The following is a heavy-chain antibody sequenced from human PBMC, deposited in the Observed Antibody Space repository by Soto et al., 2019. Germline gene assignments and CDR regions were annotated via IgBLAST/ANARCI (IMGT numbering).Heavy chain of an antibody. D-gene: IGHD2-2*01. CDR3: ARGRYCSSTSCSLIDV. J-gene: IGHJ6*02. V-gene: IGHV1-2*02. Sequence: SVKVSCKASGYIFTGYHAHWVRQAPGQGLEWMGWINPNTGVANYAQNFQGRVTMTRDTSLSTAYMELSRLRSDDTAVYYCARGRYCSSTSCSLIDVWGQGTTVTVSS. CDR2: INPNTGVA. CDR1: GYIFTGYH.